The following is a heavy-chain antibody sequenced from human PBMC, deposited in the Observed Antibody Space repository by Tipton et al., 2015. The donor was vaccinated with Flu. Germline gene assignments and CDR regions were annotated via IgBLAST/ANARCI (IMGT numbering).Heavy chain of an antibody. V-gene: IGHV4-38-2*02. Sequence: TLSLTCTVSGYFISSGYYWGWIRQSPGTGLQWIATIIQSGNTYYNPSLKSRVTISVDTSKNQFSLKLSSVTAADTAVYCCARDTIFGVAHWGQGTLVTVSS. J-gene: IGHJ4*02. CDR3: ARDTIFGVAH. CDR2: IIQSGNT. D-gene: IGHD3-3*01. CDR1: GYFISSGYY.